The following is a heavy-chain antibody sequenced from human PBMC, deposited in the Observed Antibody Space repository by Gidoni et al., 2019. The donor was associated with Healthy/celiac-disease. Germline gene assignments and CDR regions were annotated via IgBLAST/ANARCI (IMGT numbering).Heavy chain of an antibody. Sequence: EVQLVESGGGLVQPGRSLRLSCTASGFTFGDSAMSWFRQAPGKGLEWVGFIRSKPYGGTTEYAASVKGRFTISRDDSKTIAYLQMNSLKTEDTAVYYCTRVPSQYYDILTGYPYFDYWGQGTLVTVSS. CDR2: IRSKPYGGTT. CDR1: GFTFGDSA. J-gene: IGHJ4*02. V-gene: IGHV3-49*03. D-gene: IGHD3-9*01. CDR3: TRVPSQYYDILTGYPYFDY.